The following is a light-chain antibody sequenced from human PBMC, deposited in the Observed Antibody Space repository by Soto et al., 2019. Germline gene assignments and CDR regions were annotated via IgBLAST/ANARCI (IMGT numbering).Light chain of an antibody. CDR1: QSISSY. Sequence: DIQMTQSPSSLSASVGDRVTITCRASQSISSYLNWFQQKPGKAPNLLIYAASSLQSGVPSRFSGSGSGTDFTLTISSLQPEDFATYYCQQISTSPLTFGGGTNVEIK. J-gene: IGKJ4*01. CDR3: QQISTSPLT. CDR2: AAS. V-gene: IGKV1-39*01.